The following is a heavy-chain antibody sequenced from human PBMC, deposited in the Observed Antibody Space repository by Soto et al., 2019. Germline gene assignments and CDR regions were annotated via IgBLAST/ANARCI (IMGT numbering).Heavy chain of an antibody. Sequence: EVQLVESGGGLVKPGRSLRLSCEASGCTYSSYSMNWVRQAPGKGLEWVSSISSSSSYIYYADSVKGRFTISRDNAKNSLYLQMNSLRAEDTAVYYCAREGVGLGGPYDSSGYYYDFDYWGQGTLVSVSS. CDR2: ISSSSSYI. V-gene: IGHV3-21*01. CDR1: GCTYSSYS. J-gene: IGHJ4*02. CDR3: AREGVGLGGPYDSSGYYYDFDY. D-gene: IGHD3-22*01.